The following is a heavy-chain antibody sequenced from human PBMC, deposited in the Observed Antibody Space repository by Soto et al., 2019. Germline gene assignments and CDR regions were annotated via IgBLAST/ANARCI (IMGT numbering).Heavy chain of an antibody. J-gene: IGHJ4*02. CDR3: ARRPVTYYFDY. CDR1: GFTFRDFG. V-gene: IGHV3-30*03. D-gene: IGHD4-17*01. CDR2: ISYDGSNT. Sequence: PGGSLRLSCAASGFTFRDFGMHWVRQSPGKGLEWVAVISYDGSNTYYADSVKGRFTISRDNSKNTLYLQMDSLRAEDTAVYYCARRPVTYYFDYWGQGTLVTVSS.